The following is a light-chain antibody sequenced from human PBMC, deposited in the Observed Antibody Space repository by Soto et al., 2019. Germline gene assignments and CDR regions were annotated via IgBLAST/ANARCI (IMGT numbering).Light chain of an antibody. Sequence: EIVLTQSPGTLALSPGERATLSCRASQSVSSSYLAWYQQKPGQAPRLLIYDASNRATDIPARFSGSGSGTHFTLTINSLEPEDFATYYCQQANSFPLTFGGGTKVDIK. V-gene: IGKV3D-20*02. CDR3: QQANSFPLT. CDR2: DAS. J-gene: IGKJ4*01. CDR1: QSVSSSY.